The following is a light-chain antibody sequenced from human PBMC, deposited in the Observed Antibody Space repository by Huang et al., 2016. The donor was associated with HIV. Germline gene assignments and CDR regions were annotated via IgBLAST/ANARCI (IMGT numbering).Light chain of an antibody. V-gene: IGKV3-20*01. CDR2: AAA. CDR1: QSIYSNY. CDR3: HQYGSSPQT. Sequence: IVSTQSPGTLSLSPGERATLSCRASQSIYSNYLAWYQQKPGQAPRLLIYAAASRAAGIADRFSGSGSGTDFTLTISRLEPEDFALYYCHQYGSSPQTFGQGTKLDIK. J-gene: IGKJ2*01.